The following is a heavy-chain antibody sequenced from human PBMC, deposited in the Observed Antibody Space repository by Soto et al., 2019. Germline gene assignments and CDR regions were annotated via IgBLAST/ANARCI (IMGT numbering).Heavy chain of an antibody. CDR3: ARSRSYDNSGHYDFDY. Sequence: SETLSLTCTVSGGSIRSYYWSWIRQAPGKALEWIGYIYYSGSTNYNPSLKSRVTMSVDTSQNQFSLKLSSVTAADTALYYCARSRSYDNSGHYDFDYWGQGTLVTVSS. CDR2: IYYSGST. D-gene: IGHD3-22*01. CDR1: GGSIRSYY. J-gene: IGHJ4*02. V-gene: IGHV4-59*01.